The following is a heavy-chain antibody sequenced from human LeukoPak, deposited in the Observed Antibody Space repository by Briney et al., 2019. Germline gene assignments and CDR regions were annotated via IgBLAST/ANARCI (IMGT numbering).Heavy chain of an antibody. J-gene: IGHJ4*02. CDR1: GGSISSYY. Sequence: SETLSLTCTVSGGSISSYYWSWIRQPPGKGLEWIGYIYYSGSTNYNPSLKSRVTISVDTSKNQFSLKLSSVTAADTAVYYCARVRKAAAGAVDYWGQGTLVTVSS. D-gene: IGHD6-13*01. CDR3: ARVRKAAAGAVDY. CDR2: IYYSGST. V-gene: IGHV4-59*01.